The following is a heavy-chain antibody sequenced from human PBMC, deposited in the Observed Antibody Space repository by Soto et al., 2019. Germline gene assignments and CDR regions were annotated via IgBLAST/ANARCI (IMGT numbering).Heavy chain of an antibody. V-gene: IGHV4-59*01. D-gene: IGHD5-12*01. CDR3: ARGGGYSFGIDY. J-gene: IGHJ4*02. CDR1: DEFIRVLY. Sequence: AQTLSLPCIVYDEFIRVLYWSWIRQPPGKGLEWIGYIYSSGYTNYNPSLKNRGTISVETPKKQLFLNLRSVTAADTALYDCARGGGYSFGIDYWGRGIRVTVSS. CDR2: IYSSGYT.